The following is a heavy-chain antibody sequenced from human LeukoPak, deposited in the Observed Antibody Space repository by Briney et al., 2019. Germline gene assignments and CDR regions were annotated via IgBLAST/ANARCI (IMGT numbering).Heavy chain of an antibody. V-gene: IGHV1-8*01. CDR2: MNPNSGNT. J-gene: IGHJ4*02. D-gene: IGHD6-19*01. Sequence: ASVKVSCKASGYTFTSYDINWVRQATGQGLEWMGWMNPNSGNTGCAQKFQGRVTMTRNTSISTAYMELSSLRSEDTAVYYCARAGYSSGWYWRGNYWGQGTLVTVSS. CDR1: GYTFTSYD. CDR3: ARAGYSSGWYWRGNY.